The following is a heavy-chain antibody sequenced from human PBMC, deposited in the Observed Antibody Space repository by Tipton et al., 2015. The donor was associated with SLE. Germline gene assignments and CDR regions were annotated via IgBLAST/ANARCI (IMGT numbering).Heavy chain of an antibody. Sequence: TLSLTCAVSGGSISSGGYSWSWIRQPPGKGLEWIGYIYTSGSTNYNPSLKSRVTMSVDTSKNQFSLKLNSVTAADTAVYYCARLFGWTRGFDYWGQGTLVTVSS. J-gene: IGHJ4*02. V-gene: IGHV4-30-2*01. CDR1: GGSISSGGYS. CDR3: ARLFGWTRGFDY. D-gene: IGHD3-10*01. CDR2: IYTSGST.